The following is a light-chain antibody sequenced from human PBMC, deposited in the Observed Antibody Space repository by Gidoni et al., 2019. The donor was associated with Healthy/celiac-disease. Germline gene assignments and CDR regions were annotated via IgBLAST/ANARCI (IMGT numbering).Light chain of an antibody. Sequence: QSVLTQPPSVSGAPGQRVTISCTGSSSNIGAGYDVHWYLQLPGTAPKLLSYGNSNRPSGVPDRFSGSKSGTSASLAITGLQAEDEADYYCQSYDSSLSGWVFGGGTKLTVL. CDR1: SSNIGAGYD. CDR3: QSYDSSLSGWV. CDR2: GNS. V-gene: IGLV1-40*01. J-gene: IGLJ3*02.